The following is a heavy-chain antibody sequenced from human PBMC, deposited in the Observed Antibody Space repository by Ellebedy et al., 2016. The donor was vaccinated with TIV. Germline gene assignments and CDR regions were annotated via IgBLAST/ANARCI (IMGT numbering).Heavy chain of an antibody. CDR2: ISSSGSTI. CDR1: GFTFSDYY. J-gene: IGHJ4*02. V-gene: IGHV3-11*04. CDR3: ARAPGYSSGWYFDY. D-gene: IGHD6-19*01. Sequence: GESLKISCAASGFTFSDYYMSWIRQAPGKGLEWVSYISSSGSTIYYADSVKGRFTISRDNAKNTLYLQMNSLRAEDTAVYYCARAPGYSSGWYFDYWGQGTLVTVSS.